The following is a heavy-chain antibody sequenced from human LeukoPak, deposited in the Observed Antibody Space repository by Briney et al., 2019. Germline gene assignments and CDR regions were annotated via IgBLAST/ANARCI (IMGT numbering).Heavy chain of an antibody. CDR2: ISWDGGVT. J-gene: IGHJ3*01. Sequence: SGGSLSLSCAASGFTFDDYGMHWVRHAPGKGLEWVSFISWDGGVTYFADSVRGRFTISRDNTKNSLFLQMNSLRAGDTAFYFCVRGNSPPDAFHFWGQGTTVTVSS. CDR1: GFTFDDYG. V-gene: IGHV3-43D*04. D-gene: IGHD5-18*01. CDR3: VRGNSPPDAFHF.